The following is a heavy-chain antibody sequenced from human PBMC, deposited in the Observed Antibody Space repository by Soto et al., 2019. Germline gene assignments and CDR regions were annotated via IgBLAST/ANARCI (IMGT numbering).Heavy chain of an antibody. J-gene: IGHJ4*02. CDR2: IIPIFGTA. D-gene: IGHD5-18*01. CDR1: GGTFSSYA. CDR3: AVTSASGYSYGGLFDY. Sequence: QVQLVQSGAEVKKPGSSVKVSCKASGGTFSSYAISWVRQAPGQGLEWMGGIIPIFGTANYGQKFQGRVTITADEPTSTAYMGLSSLRSEDTAVYYCAVTSASGYSYGGLFDYWGQGTLVTVSS. V-gene: IGHV1-69*01.